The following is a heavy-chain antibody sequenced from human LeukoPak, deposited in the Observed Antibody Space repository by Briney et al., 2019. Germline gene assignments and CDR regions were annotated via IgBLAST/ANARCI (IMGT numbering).Heavy chain of an antibody. Sequence: GESLKISCNGSGYSFTSYWIGWVRQMPGKGLEWMGIIYPGDSDTRYSPSFQGQVTISADKSISTAYLQWSSLKASDTAMYYCARSLGYCSGGSCYLGYWGQGTLVTVSS. CDR1: GYSFTSYW. V-gene: IGHV5-51*01. CDR3: ARSLGYCSGGSCYLGY. CDR2: IYPGDSDT. J-gene: IGHJ4*02. D-gene: IGHD2-15*01.